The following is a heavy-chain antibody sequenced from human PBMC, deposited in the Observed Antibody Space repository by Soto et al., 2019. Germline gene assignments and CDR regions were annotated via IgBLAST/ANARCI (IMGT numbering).Heavy chain of an antibody. J-gene: IGHJ4*02. Sequence: GGSLRLSCAASGFSLSDYWMSWVRQAPGKGLEWVANINQDESEKYFMDSVTGRFAISRDNARNSLFLQMNSLRAEDTAVYYCARDCSNGDCPPHTSDYWGPGTLVTVSS. D-gene: IGHD2-21*02. CDR1: GFSLSDYW. CDR3: ARDCSNGDCPPHTSDY. V-gene: IGHV3-7*01. CDR2: INQDESEK.